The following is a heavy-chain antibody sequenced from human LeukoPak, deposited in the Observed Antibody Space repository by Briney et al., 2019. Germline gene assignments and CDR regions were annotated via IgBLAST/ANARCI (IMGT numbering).Heavy chain of an antibody. Sequence: GGSLRLSCAASGFTFSAYGMHWVGQAPGKGWEGVAFILYDASDKDYADSVKGRFTIYRDNSTTTLYLEMNSLRAEDTAVYYCAKDSWEVGATAEIDYWGQGALVTVSS. D-gene: IGHD1-26*01. CDR3: AKDSWEVGATAEIDY. J-gene: IGHJ4*02. CDR2: ILYDASDK. V-gene: IGHV3-30*02. CDR1: GFTFSAYG.